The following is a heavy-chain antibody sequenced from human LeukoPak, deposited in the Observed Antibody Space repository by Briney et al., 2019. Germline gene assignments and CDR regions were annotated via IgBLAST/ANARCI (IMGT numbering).Heavy chain of an antibody. J-gene: IGHJ4*02. CDR1: GYRFTSYW. CDR2: IYPGDSDT. D-gene: IGHD1-26*01. CDR3: ARHEDSGSYWSEYYFDY. Sequence: GESLKISCKGSGYRFTSYWIGWVRQVPGKGLEGMGSIYPGDSDTRYSPSFQGQVTISADKSISTAYLQWSSLKASDTAMYYCARHEDSGSYWSEYYFDYWGQGTLVTVSS. V-gene: IGHV5-51*01.